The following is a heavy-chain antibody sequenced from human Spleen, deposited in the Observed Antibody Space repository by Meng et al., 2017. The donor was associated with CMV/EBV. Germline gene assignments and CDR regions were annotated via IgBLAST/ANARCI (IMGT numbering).Heavy chain of an antibody. V-gene: IGHV3-21*01. CDR3: ARDGSPSREPEQFDY. J-gene: IGHJ4*02. CDR1: GFTFSSFN. CDR2: ISRSSIYK. D-gene: IGHD1-26*01. Sequence: GESLKISCAASGFTFSSFNMNWVRQAPGEGLEWVASISRSSIYKDYADSMKGRLTISRDNAKNSLYLQIDSLRVEDTAVYYCARDGSPSREPEQFDYWGQGTLVTVSS.